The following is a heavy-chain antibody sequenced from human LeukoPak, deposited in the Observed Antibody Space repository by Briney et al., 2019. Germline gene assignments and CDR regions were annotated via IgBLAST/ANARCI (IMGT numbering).Heavy chain of an antibody. CDR3: AKGATKYSYGGTNY. J-gene: IGHJ4*02. D-gene: IGHD5-18*01. Sequence: GGSLRLSCAASGFTFSSYAMSWVRQAPGKGLEWVSAISGCGGSTYYADSVKGRFTISRDNSKNTLYLQMNSLRAEDTAVYYCAKGATKYSYGGTNYWGQGTLVTVSS. CDR1: GFTFSSYA. CDR2: ISGCGGST. V-gene: IGHV3-23*01.